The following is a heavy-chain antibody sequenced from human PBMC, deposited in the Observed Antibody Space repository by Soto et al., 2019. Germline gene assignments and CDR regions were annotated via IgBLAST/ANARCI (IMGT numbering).Heavy chain of an antibody. J-gene: IGHJ4*02. CDR3: AKDPLKWFGELLSSNYFDY. CDR1: GFTFSSYA. D-gene: IGHD3-10*01. V-gene: IGHV3-23*01. Sequence: GGSLSLSCAASGFTFSSYAMSWVRQAPGKGLEWVSAISGSGGSTYYADSVKGRFTISRDNSKNTLYLQMNSLRAEDTAVYYCAKDPLKWFGELLSSNYFDYWGQGTLVTVSS. CDR2: ISGSGGST.